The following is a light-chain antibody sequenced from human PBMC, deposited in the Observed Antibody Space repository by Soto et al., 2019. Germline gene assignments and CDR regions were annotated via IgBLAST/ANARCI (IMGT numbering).Light chain of an antibody. Sequence: DIQMTQSPSTVSASVGDGVTITCRAGQSIRTWLAWYQQKPGKAPKLLIYDASTLESGVSSGFSGSGSGTEFTLTISSLQPDDFATYYCQQYNSYPYTFGQGTKLEIK. J-gene: IGKJ2*01. CDR1: QSIRTW. CDR2: DAS. CDR3: QQYNSYPYT. V-gene: IGKV1-5*01.